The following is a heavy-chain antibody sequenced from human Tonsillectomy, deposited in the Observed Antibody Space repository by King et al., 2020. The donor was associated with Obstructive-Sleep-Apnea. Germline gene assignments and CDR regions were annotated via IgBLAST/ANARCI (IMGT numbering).Heavy chain of an antibody. CDR3: ASPQVGSGDFDF. Sequence: QLVQSGAEVKKPGESLRISCKDSGDRSASYWISWVRQMPGKGLEWMGRIDPRDSESNYSPAFHGHVTISVDTSINTAYLQWSSLKASDTAMYYCASPQVGSGDFDFWGQETLVTVPS. D-gene: IGHD3-10*01. J-gene: IGHJ4*02. V-gene: IGHV5-10-1*01. CDR1: GDRSASYW. CDR2: IDPRDSES.